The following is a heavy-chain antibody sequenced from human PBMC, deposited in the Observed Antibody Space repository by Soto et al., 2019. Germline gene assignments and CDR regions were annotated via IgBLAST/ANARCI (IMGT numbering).Heavy chain of an antibody. CDR1: GFTFSDYD. CDR2: ISSGGSTV. D-gene: IGHD3-22*01. J-gene: IGHJ3*02. Sequence: GGSLRLSCAASGFTFSDYDMSWIRQAPGQGLEWVSYISSGGSTVYYADTVKGRFAISRDNAQYSLYLQMNSLRAEDTAVYYCARSGYYSSDAFDIWGQGTMVTVSS. V-gene: IGHV3-11*01. CDR3: ARSGYYSSDAFDI.